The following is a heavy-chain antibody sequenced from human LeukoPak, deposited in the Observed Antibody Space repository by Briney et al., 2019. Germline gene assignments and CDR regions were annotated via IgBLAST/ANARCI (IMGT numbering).Heavy chain of an antibody. Sequence: GGSLRLSCAASGFTFSSYWMSWVRQAPGKGLEWVANIKQDGSEKYYVDSVKGRFTISRDNAKNSLYLQMNSLRAEDTAVYYCARGGPYSSTSRYYYYGMDVWGQGTTVTVSS. V-gene: IGHV3-7*01. J-gene: IGHJ6*02. D-gene: IGHD6-13*01. CDR1: GFTFSSYW. CDR3: ARGGPYSSTSRYYYYGMDV. CDR2: IKQDGSEK.